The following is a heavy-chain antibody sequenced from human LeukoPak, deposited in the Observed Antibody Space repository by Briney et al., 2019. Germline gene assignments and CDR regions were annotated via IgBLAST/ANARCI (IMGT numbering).Heavy chain of an antibody. CDR1: GFSVSSNF. V-gene: IGHV3-53*01. D-gene: IGHD1/OR15-1a*01. CDR2: IYSGGTT. CDR3: ARDGYGNNYMDV. J-gene: IGHJ6*03. Sequence: PGGSLRLSCAASGFSVSSNFMSWVRQAPGKGLEWVSAIYSGGTTYYADSVKGRFTISRDNSKNTLSLQMNNLRAEDTAVYYCARDGYGNNYMDVWGKGTTVTVSS.